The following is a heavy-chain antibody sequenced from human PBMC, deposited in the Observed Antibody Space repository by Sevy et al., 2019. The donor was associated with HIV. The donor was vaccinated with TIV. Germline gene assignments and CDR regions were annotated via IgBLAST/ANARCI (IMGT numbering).Heavy chain of an antibody. CDR2: ISGSSNYI. Sequence: GGSLRLSCAASGFTFDTYSMNWVRQAPGKGLEWVSFISGSSNYIYYADSVKGRFTVSRDNAKNSLFLQMNRVRAEDTAVYYCAKRLVSWDGMDVWGQGTTVTVSS. CDR3: AKRLVSWDGMDV. CDR1: GFTFDTYS. J-gene: IGHJ6*02. D-gene: IGHD1-26*01. V-gene: IGHV3-21*01.